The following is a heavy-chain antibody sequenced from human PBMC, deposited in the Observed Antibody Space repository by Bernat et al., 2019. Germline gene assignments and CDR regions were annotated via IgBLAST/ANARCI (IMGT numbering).Heavy chain of an antibody. CDR3: ASLNNVWSGYLNYYYYGMDV. D-gene: IGHD3-3*01. J-gene: IGHJ6*02. CDR1: GGSISSSSYY. Sequence: QLQLQESGPGLVKPSETLSLTCTVSGGSISSSSYYWGWIRQPPGKGLEWIGSIYYSGSTYYNPSLKSRVTISVDTSKNQFSLKLSSVTAADTAVYYCASLNNVWSGYLNYYYYGMDVWGQGTTVTVSS. CDR2: IYYSGST. V-gene: IGHV4-39*01.